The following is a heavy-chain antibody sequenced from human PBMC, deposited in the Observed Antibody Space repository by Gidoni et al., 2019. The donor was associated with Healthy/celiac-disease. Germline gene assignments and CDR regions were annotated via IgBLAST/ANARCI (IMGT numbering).Heavy chain of an antibody. J-gene: IGHJ4*02. CDR2: INPSGGST. Sequence: QVQLVQSGAEVKKPGASVKVSCKASGYTFTSYYMHWVRQAPGQGLEWMGIINPSGGSTSYAQKFQGRVTMTRDTSTSTVYMELSSLRSEDTAVYYCARLATNSRIAVAGHYYFDYWGQGTLVTVSS. V-gene: IGHV1-46*03. CDR1: GYTFTSYY. CDR3: ARLATNSRIAVAGHYYFDY. D-gene: IGHD6-19*01.